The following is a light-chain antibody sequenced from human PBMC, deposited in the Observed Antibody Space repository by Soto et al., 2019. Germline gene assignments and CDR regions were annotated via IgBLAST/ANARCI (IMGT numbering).Light chain of an antibody. CDR1: QSLSRW. CDR3: QQYNSYPLT. Sequence: DIQMTQSPSTLSASVGDRVTITCRASQSLSRWSAWYQQKPGKAPNLLVYDASSLESGVPSRFSGSGSGTEFTLTISSLQPDDFATYYCQQYNSYPLTFGGGTKVDIK. J-gene: IGKJ4*01. CDR2: DAS. V-gene: IGKV1-5*01.